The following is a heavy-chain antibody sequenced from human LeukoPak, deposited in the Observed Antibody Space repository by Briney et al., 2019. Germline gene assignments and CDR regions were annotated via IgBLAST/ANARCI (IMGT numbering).Heavy chain of an antibody. CDR1: GFTFSIYS. D-gene: IGHD3-22*01. CDR2: ISSSSSYI. V-gene: IGHV3-21*01. CDR3: ARMYYYDSSGYYPPTIQGYYFDY. J-gene: IGHJ4*02. Sequence: GGSLRLSCAASGFTFSIYSMNWVRQAPGKGLEWVSSISSSSSYIYYADSVKGRFTISRDNAKNSLYLQMNSLRAEDTAVYYCARMYYYDSSGYYPPTIQGYYFDYWGQGTLVTVSP.